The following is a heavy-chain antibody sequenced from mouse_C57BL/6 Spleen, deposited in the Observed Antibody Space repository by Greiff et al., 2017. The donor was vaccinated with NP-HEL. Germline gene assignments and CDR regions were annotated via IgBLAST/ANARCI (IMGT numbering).Heavy chain of an antibody. CDR2: INYDGSST. D-gene: IGHD2-2*01. V-gene: IGHV5-16*01. J-gene: IGHJ2*01. CDR1: GFTFSDYY. CDR3: ARGTGYYFDY. Sequence: EVKLVESEGGLVQPGSSMKLSCTASGFTFSDYYMAWVRQVPEKGLEWVAHINYDGSSTYYLDSLKSRFIISRDNAKNILYLQMSSLKSEDTATYYCARGTGYYFDYWGQGTTLTVSS.